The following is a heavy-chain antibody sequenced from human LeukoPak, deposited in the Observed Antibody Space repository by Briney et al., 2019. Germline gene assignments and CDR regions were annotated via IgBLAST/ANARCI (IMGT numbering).Heavy chain of an antibody. CDR3: ARVLRYCSGGNCYSGGLGYMDV. Sequence: GGSLRLSCAASGFTFSDYYMSWIRQAPGKGLEWVSYISSSGSTIYYADSVKGRFTIPRDNAKNSLFLQMNSLRAEDTAVYYCARVLRYCSGGNCYSGGLGYMDVWGKGTTVTISS. CDR2: ISSSGSTI. J-gene: IGHJ6*03. CDR1: GFTFSDYY. V-gene: IGHV3-11*01. D-gene: IGHD2-15*01.